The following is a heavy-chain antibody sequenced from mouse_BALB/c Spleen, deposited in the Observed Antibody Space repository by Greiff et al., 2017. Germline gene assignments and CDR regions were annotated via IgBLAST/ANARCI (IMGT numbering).Heavy chain of an antibody. CDR2: ISYDGSN. D-gene: IGHD3-1*01. CDR1: GYSITSGYY. V-gene: IGHV3-6*02. CDR3: AREGSGSPWFAY. J-gene: IGHJ3*01. Sequence: VQLKESGPGLVKPSQSLSLTCSVTGYSITSGYYWNWIRQFPGNKLEWMGYISYDGSNNYNPSLKNRISITRDTSKNQFFLKLNSVTTEDTATYYCAREGSGSPWFAYWGQGTLVTVSA.